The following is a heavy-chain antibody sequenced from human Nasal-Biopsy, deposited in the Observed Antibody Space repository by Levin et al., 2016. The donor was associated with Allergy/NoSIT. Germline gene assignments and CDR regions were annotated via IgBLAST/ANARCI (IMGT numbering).Heavy chain of an antibody. CDR1: GFSFDTYA. D-gene: IGHD1-26*01. V-gene: IGHV3-23*01. J-gene: IGHJ4*01. CDR3: AKDGSYYDFDY. Sequence: GGSLRLSCEAFGFSFDTYAMSWIRQAPGKGLEWLSTVSGPGGTTYYADSVKGRFTISRDNSKPTLYLTMASLRVEDTAMYYCAKDGSYYDFDYWGRGTLVTVSS. CDR2: VSGPGGTT.